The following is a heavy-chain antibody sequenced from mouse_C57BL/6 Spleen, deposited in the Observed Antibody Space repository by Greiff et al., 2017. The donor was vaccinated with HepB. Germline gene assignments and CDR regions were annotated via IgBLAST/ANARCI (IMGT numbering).Heavy chain of an antibody. Sequence: VQLQQSGPELVKPGASVKMSCKASGYTFTDYNMHWVKQSHGKSLEWIGYINPNNGGTSYNQKFKGKATLTVNKSSSTAYMELRSLTSEDSAVYYCARSITAASSRDYYAMDYWGQGTSVTVSS. CDR2: INPNNGGT. V-gene: IGHV1-22*01. CDR3: ARSITAASSRDYYAMDY. D-gene: IGHD1-2*01. J-gene: IGHJ4*01. CDR1: GYTFTDYN.